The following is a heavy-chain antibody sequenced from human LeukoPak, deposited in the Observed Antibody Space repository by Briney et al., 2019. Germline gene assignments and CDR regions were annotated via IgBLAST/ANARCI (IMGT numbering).Heavy chain of an antibody. D-gene: IGHD3-10*01. CDR2: ISSSSSYI. CDR3: ARDKWFGETGY. V-gene: IGHV3-21*06. CDR1: GFTFRDYG. Sequence: GGSLRLSCAASGFTFRDYGMTWVRQAPGKGLEWVSSISSSSSYIYYADSVKGRFTISRDNAKNSLYLQMNSLRAEDTAVYYCARDKWFGETGYWGQGTLVTVSS. J-gene: IGHJ4*02.